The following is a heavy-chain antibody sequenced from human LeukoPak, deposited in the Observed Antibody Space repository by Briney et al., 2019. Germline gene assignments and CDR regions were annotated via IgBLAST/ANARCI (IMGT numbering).Heavy chain of an antibody. J-gene: IGHJ3*02. V-gene: IGHV3-23*01. CDR1: GFAFTDYA. CDR2: ITDSGGAT. Sequence: GGSLRLSCAASGFAFTDYAISWVRQAPGKGLEWVSAITDSGGATYYADSVKGRFTISRDNSKNTLYLQMNSLRGDDTAIYYCAKAYTRSWYAAFDIWSQGTMVTISS. D-gene: IGHD6-13*01. CDR3: AKAYTRSWYAAFDI.